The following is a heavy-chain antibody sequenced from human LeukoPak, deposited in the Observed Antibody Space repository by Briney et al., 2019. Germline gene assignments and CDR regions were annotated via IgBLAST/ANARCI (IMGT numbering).Heavy chain of an antibody. V-gene: IGHV4-38-2*02. D-gene: IGHD5-18*01. J-gene: IGHJ4*02. Sequence: SETLSLTCTVSGYSISSGYYWGWIRQPPGKGLEWIGSIYHSGSTYYNPSLKSRVTISVDTSKNQFSLKLSSVTAADTAVYYCARAPRGYSYGIDYWGQGTLVTVSS. CDR1: GYSISSGYY. CDR2: IYHSGST. CDR3: ARAPRGYSYGIDY.